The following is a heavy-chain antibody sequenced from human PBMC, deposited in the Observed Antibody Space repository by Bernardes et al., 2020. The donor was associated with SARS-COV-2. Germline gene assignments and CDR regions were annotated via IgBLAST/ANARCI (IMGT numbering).Heavy chain of an antibody. V-gene: IGHV3-21*01. D-gene: IGHD1-26*01. J-gene: IGHJ4*02. CDR1: GFTFGGST. Sequence: GGSLRLSCATSGFTFGGSTMDWFRQAPGKWLEWVSSIGYNGIHIFYADSVMGRFTISRDNAKNSLYLQMNSLRAEDTAMYYCTKDIPFSGTYWGQGTLVTVS. CDR2: IGYNGIHI. CDR3: TKDIPFSGTY.